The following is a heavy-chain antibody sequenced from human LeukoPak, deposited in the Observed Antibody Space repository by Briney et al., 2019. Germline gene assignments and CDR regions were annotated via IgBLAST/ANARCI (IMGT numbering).Heavy chain of an antibody. Sequence: SETLSLTCTVSGCSISSYYWSWIRQPPGKGLEWIGYIYYSGSANYNPSLKSRVTTSLHPSKHHFSLKLSSVTAADTAVYYCARTHCSGGSCYSLDAFDIWGQGPRVTVSS. CDR1: GCSISSYY. CDR2: IYYSGSA. CDR3: ARTHCSGGSCYSLDAFDI. D-gene: IGHD2-15*01. J-gene: IGHJ3*02. V-gene: IGHV4-59*08.